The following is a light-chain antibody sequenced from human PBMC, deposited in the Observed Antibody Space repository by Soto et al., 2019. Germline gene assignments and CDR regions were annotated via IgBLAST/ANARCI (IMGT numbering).Light chain of an antibody. CDR1: SSIGRN. Sequence: ERVMTQSPATLSVFPGERATLSCRASSSIGRNLAWYQQKPGQTPRLLIYGASTRAAGVPARFSGSGSGTEFTLTITILQSEDFAVYYCHTCNNWPFLTFGGGTKIEIK. CDR3: HTCNNWPFLT. V-gene: IGKV3-15*01. CDR2: GAS. J-gene: IGKJ4*01.